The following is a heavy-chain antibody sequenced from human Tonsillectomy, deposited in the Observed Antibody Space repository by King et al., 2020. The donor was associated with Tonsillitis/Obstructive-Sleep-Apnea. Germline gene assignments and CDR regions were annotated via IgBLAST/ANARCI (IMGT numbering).Heavy chain of an antibody. J-gene: IGHJ3*02. V-gene: IGHV3-72*01. CDR1: GFTFSDHY. D-gene: IGHD3-10*01. Sequence: VQLVESGGGLVQPGGSLRLSCAASGFTFSDHYMDWVRQAPGKGLEWVGRTRNKANSYTTEYAASVKGRFTISRDDSKNSLYLQMNSLKTEDTAGYYCARVVRAFDIWGQGTMVTVSS. CDR2: TRNKANSYTT. CDR3: ARVVRAFDI.